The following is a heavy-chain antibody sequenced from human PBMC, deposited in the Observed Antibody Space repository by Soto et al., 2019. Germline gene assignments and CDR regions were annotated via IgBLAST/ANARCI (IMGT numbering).Heavy chain of an antibody. CDR1: ADTFNSYY. CDR3: ARAPLYYDFWSGYSRPSYGVDV. Sequence: GASVKVSCKAPADTFNSYYIHWVRQAPGHGLEWMGIINPNGGSTRFSQTFQGRITMTTDTSTSTVYMELRSLRSEDTAVYYCARAPLYYDFWSGYSRPSYGVDVWGQGTTVTVSS. CDR2: INPNGGST. V-gene: IGHV1-46*02. D-gene: IGHD3-3*01. J-gene: IGHJ6*02.